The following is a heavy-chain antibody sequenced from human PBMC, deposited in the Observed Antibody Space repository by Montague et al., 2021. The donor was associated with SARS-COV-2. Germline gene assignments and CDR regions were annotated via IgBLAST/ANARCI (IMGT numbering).Heavy chain of an antibody. D-gene: IGHD3-22*01. CDR1: GGSIRNYY. CDR3: ARGGGYYNYGLDV. J-gene: IGHJ6*02. V-gene: IGHV4-59*01. Sequence: SETLSLTCTVSGGSIRNYYWSWIRQPPGRGLDWIGNIYYSGGTDXSPSLKSRVTISLDTSKNQFSLKVTSVTAADTAVYYCARGGGYYNYGLDVWGPGTTVTVSS. CDR2: IYYSGGT.